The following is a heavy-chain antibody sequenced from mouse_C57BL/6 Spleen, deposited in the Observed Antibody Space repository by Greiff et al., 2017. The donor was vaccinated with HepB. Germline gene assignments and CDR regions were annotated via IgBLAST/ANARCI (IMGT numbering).Heavy chain of an antibody. CDR2: ISNGGGST. CDR3: ASGGITRRYAMDY. V-gene: IGHV5-12*01. J-gene: IGHJ4*01. CDR1: GFTFSDYY. Sequence: DVMLVESGGGLVQPGGSLKLSCAASGFTFSDYYMYWVRQTPEKRLEWVAYISNGGGSTYYPDTVKGRFTISRDNAKNTLYLQMSRLKSEDTAMYYCASGGITRRYAMDYWGQGTSVTVSS. D-gene: IGHD2-4*01.